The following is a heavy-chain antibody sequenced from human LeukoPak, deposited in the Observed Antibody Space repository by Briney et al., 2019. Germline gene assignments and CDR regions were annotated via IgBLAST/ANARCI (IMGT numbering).Heavy chain of an antibody. CDR3: AKITDSSGYFPSDY. CDR1: GFTFSSYA. J-gene: IGHJ4*02. D-gene: IGHD3-22*01. Sequence: GGSLRLSCAASGFTFSSYAMHWVRQAPGKGLEWVAVIWYDGSNKYYADSVKGRSTISRDNSKNTLYLQMNSLRADDTAVYYCAKITDSSGYFPSDYWGQGTLVTVSS. V-gene: IGHV3-33*06. CDR2: IWYDGSNK.